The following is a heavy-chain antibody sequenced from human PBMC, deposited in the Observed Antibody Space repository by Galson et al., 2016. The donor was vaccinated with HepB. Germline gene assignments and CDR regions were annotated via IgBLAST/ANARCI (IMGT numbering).Heavy chain of an antibody. CDR3: ARGRARKISGYDPLDY. D-gene: IGHD5-12*01. V-gene: IGHV1-69*13. CDR2: IIPMFGTT. CDR1: GGTFSSYA. Sequence: SVKASCKASGGTFSSYAISWVRQAPGQGLEWMGGIIPMFGTTNYAQKFQGRVTITADESTSTAYMELSSLRSEDTAVYYCARGRARKISGYDPLDYWGQGTLVTVSS. J-gene: IGHJ4*02.